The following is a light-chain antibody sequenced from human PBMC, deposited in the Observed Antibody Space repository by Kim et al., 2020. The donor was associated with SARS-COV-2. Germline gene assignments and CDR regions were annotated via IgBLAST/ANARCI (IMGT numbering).Light chain of an antibody. V-gene: IGLV3-1*01. CDR2: QDT. J-gene: IGLJ2*01. CDR1: NLGDTY. CDR3: QAWASGTAV. Sequence: SYELTQPPSVSVSPGQTASITCSGDNLGDTYVCWYQQKPGQPPVLVIYQDTKRPSGIPERFSGSNSGNTATLTISGIQTMDEADHYCQAWASGTAVFGGGTQLTVL.